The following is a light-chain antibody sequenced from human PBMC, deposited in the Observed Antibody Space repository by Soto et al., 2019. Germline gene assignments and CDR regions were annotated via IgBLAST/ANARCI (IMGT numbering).Light chain of an antibody. Sequence: EIELTQSPGTLSLSPGERATLSCRASQSVSSSYLAWYQQKPGQAPRLLIYGASSRATGIPDRFSGSGSGTDFTLTISRLEPEDFAVYYCQQYGSSLRGTFAQGTKVDIK. CDR3: QQYGSSLRGT. CDR1: QSVSSSY. CDR2: GAS. V-gene: IGKV3-20*01. J-gene: IGKJ1*01.